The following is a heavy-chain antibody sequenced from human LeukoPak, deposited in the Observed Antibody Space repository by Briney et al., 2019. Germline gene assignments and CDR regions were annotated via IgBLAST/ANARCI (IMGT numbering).Heavy chain of an antibody. D-gene: IGHD3-3*01. Sequence: PGGSLRLSCAASGFTFSSYAMSWVRQAPGKGLEWVSAISGSGGSTYYADSVKGRFTISRDISKNTLYLQMNSLRAEDTAVYYCAKGKLDFWSGQYYYYYAMDVWGQGTTVTVSS. CDR2: ISGSGGST. J-gene: IGHJ6*02. CDR3: AKGKLDFWSGQYYYYYAMDV. V-gene: IGHV3-23*01. CDR1: GFTFSSYA.